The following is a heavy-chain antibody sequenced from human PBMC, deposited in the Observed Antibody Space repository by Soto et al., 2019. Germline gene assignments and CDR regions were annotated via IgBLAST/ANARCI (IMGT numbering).Heavy chain of an antibody. J-gene: IGHJ4*02. CDR2: INAGSGSS. Sequence: ASVKVSCKASGYTFTRYAIHWVRQAPGQGLEWMGWINAGSGSSRYSQNFQGRVTITRDTSASTAYMELNSLVFEDTGVYFCARARAVSANFFDYCGQGPPVPVYS. CDR3: ARARAVSANFFDY. CDR1: GYTFTRYA. D-gene: IGHD2-21*02. V-gene: IGHV1-3*01.